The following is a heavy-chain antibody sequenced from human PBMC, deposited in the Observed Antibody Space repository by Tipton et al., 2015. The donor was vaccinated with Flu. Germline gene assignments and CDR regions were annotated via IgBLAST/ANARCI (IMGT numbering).Heavy chain of an antibody. D-gene: IGHD6-13*01. Sequence: TLSLTCSVSGDSMTSSRYYWGWIRQPPGKGLEWIGSIFHSGSTYYNPSLKSRVTISVDTSKNQFSLKLISVTAADTAIYYCAIDDFGSSWYGYWGQGSLVTVSS. J-gene: IGHJ4*02. CDR3: AIDDFGSSWYGY. CDR2: IFHSGST. CDR1: GDSMTSSRYY. V-gene: IGHV4-39*07.